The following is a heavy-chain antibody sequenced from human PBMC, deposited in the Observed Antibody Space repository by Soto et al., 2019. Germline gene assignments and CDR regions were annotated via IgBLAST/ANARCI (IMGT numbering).Heavy chain of an antibody. Sequence: LRLSFSAWGCTVSSYDVHWVRQATGKCLEWSSAIATAGDTYYPGSVKGRFTISRENAKISLYLQMNSLRAGDTAVYYCARESSGAARYVRQQYHGMGVWGQGTTVTVS. CDR2: IATAGDT. CDR1: GCTVSSYD. D-gene: IGHD6-6*01. CDR3: ARESSGAARYVRQQYHGMGV. V-gene: IGHV3-13*01. J-gene: IGHJ6*02.